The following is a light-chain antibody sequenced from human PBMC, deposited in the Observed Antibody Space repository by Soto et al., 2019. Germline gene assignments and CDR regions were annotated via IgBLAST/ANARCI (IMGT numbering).Light chain of an antibody. CDR2: DAS. CDR3: QQCGSSPWT. J-gene: IGKJ1*01. V-gene: IGKV3-20*01. CDR1: QSVSSSY. Sequence: EIVLTQSPATLSLSPGERATLSCRDSQSVSSSYLAWYQQKPGQAPRLLIYDASTRATGIPARFSGGGSGTDFTLTISSLEPEDFAVYYCQQCGSSPWTFGQGTKVDIK.